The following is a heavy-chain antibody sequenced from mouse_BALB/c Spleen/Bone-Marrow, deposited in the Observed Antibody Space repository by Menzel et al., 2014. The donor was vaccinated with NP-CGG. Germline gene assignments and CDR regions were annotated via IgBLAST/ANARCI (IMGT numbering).Heavy chain of an antibody. CDR3: TIVAY. Sequence: VKLMESGAELVRPGTPVTLSCKASGYTFTDYKMHWVKQTPVHGLEWIGLIDPEAGGTAYNQRFKGKAIMTADKSSSTAYMDLRSLTSEDSAVYYCTIVAYWGQGTLVTVSA. V-gene: IGHV1-15*01. CDR2: IDPEAGGT. J-gene: IGHJ3*01. CDR1: GYTFTDYK.